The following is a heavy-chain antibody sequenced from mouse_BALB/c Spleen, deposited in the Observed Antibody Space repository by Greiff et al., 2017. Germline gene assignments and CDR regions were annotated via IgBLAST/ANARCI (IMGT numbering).Heavy chain of an antibody. CDR1: GFTFSSYG. CDR3: ARDLGVRRSWFAY. J-gene: IGHJ3*01. Sequence: EVKVVESGGGLVQPGGSLKLSCAASGFTFSSYGMSWVRQTPDKRLELVATINSNGGSTYYPDSVKGRFTISRDNAKNTLYLQMSSLKSEDTAMYYCARDLGVRRSWFAYWGQGTLVTVSA. CDR2: INSNGGST. D-gene: IGHD2-14*01. V-gene: IGHV5-6-3*01.